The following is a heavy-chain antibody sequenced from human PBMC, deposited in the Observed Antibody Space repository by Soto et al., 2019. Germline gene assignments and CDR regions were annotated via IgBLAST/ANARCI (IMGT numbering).Heavy chain of an antibody. D-gene: IGHD2-2*01. CDR1: GYTFTSYD. J-gene: IGHJ6*03. Sequence: ASVKVSCKASGYTFTSYDINWVRQATGQGLEWIGWMNPNSGNTGYAQKFQGRVTMARNTSISTAYMELSSLRSEDTAVYYCAREHRRYCSSTSCYDYYYYYMDVWGKGTTVTVSS. CDR3: AREHRRYCSSTSCYDYYYYYMDV. CDR2: MNPNSGNT. V-gene: IGHV1-8*01.